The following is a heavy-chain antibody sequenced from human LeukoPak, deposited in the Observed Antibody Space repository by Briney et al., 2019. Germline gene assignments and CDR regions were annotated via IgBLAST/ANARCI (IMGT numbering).Heavy chain of an antibody. CDR1: GYTFTNYG. CDR3: ARVIVGATSGDY. V-gene: IGHV1-18*04. CDR2: MIVYNGNT. Sequence: ASVKVSCKASGYTFTNYGVSWVRQAPGQGLEWMGWMIVYNGNTNYAQKLQGRVTMTTDTSTSTAYMELRSLRSDDTAVYYCARVIVGATSGDYWGQGTLVTVSS. J-gene: IGHJ4*02. D-gene: IGHD1-26*01.